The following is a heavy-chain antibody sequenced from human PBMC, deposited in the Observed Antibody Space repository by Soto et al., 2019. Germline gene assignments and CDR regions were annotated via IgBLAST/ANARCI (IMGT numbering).Heavy chain of an antibody. CDR3: VRDGHCITTSCYGNWFDP. CDR2: ISAYNGNT. V-gene: IGHV1-18*04. Sequence: GASVKVSCKASGYTFTSYGISWVRQAPGQGLEWMGWISAYNGNTNFAQKLQGRVTMTTDTSTSTAYMELRSLRSDDTAVYYCVRDGHCITTSCYGNWFDPWGQGTLVTVSS. CDR1: GYTFTSYG. J-gene: IGHJ5*02. D-gene: IGHD2-2*01.